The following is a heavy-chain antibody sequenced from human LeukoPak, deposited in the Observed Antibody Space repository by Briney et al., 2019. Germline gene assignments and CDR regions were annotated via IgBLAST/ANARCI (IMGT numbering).Heavy chain of an antibody. CDR1: GYTFTNYG. J-gene: IGHJ4*02. D-gene: IGHD6-19*01. V-gene: IGHV1-18*01. CDR2: ISAYNGNT. CDR3: AREGPVAVAGLDY. Sequence: ASVKVSCKASGYTFTNYGISWVRRAPGQGLEWVGWISAYNGNTNYAQNLQDRVTMTTDTSTSAAYMELRSLISDDTAVYYCAREGPVAVAGLDYWGQGTLVTVSS.